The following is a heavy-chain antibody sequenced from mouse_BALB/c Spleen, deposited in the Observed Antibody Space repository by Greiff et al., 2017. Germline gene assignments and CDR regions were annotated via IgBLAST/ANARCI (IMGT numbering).Heavy chain of an antibody. Sequence: VQLQQSGTVLARPGASVKMSCKASGYTFTSYWMHWVKQRPGQGLEWIGAIYPGNSDTSYNQKFKGKAKLTAVTSTSTAYMELSSLTNEDSAVYYCTRWDYDYDDVFFAYWGQGTLVTVSA. V-gene: IGHV1-5*01. CDR2: IYPGNSDT. D-gene: IGHD2-4*01. CDR3: TRWDYDYDDVFFAY. J-gene: IGHJ3*01. CDR1: GYTFTSYW.